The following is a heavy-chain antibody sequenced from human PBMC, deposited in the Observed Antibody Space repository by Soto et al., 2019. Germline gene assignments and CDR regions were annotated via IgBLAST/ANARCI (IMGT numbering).Heavy chain of an antibody. D-gene: IGHD2-2*01. CDR3: ARHTPTYCSSTSCYVGLGYDYYYYYMDV. CDR2: IYYSGST. V-gene: IGHV4-59*08. Sequence: SVTHSLRCSVSGGSSVGYCGSWIRKKTGKGLEWIGYIYYSGSTNYNPSLKSRVTISVDTSKNQFSLKPSSVTAADTAVYYCARHTPTYCSSTSCYVGLGYDYYYYYMDVWGKGTTVTVSS. CDR1: GGSSVGYC. J-gene: IGHJ6*03.